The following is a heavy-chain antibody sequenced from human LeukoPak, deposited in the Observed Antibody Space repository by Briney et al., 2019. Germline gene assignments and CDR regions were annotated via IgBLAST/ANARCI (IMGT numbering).Heavy chain of an antibody. CDR1: GDSISSFY. CDR3: ARASGSGNPWFPWGF. V-gene: IGHV4-59*01. J-gene: IGHJ4*02. Sequence: PETLSPTCTVSGDSISSFYWSWIRQPPGKGLEWIGYIYYNGNTNSNPTLKSRVTISVDTSKNQFSLKLSSVTAADTAVYYCARASGSGNPWFPWGFWGQGTLVTVSS. CDR2: IYYNGNT. D-gene: IGHD2-15*01.